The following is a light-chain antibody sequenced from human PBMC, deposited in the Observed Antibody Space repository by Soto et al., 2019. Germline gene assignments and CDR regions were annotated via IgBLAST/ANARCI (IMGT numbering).Light chain of an antibody. Sequence: EIVLTQSPGTLSLSPGERATLSCRASQSVSSIYLAWYQHKPGQAPRLLIYGASSRATGIPDRFSGSGSGTDFTLTISRLEPEDFAVYYCQQYGSSSWTFGRGT. CDR2: GAS. V-gene: IGKV3-20*01. J-gene: IGKJ1*01. CDR1: QSVSSIY. CDR3: QQYGSSSWT.